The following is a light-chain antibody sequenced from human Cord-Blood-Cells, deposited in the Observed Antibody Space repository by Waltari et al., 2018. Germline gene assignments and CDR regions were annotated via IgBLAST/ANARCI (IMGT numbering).Light chain of an antibody. CDR1: SSDVVGYNY. J-gene: IGLJ3*02. V-gene: IGLV2-14*01. CDR3: SSYTSSSTLV. Sequence: QSALTQPASVSGSPGQSNTIPCTGTSSDVVGYNYVPWYQQHPGNAPKLMLYDVSNRPSGVSNRFSGSKSGNTASLTISGLQAEDEADYYCSSYTSSSTLVFGGGTKLTVL. CDR2: DVS.